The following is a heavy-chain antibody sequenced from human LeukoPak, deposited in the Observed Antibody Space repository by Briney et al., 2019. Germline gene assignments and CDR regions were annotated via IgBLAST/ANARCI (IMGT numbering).Heavy chain of an antibody. CDR1: GGTFSSYA. V-gene: IGHV1-69*04. CDR2: IIPIFGIA. J-gene: IGHJ4*02. CDR3: ARGGYDILTGYSLTYFDY. D-gene: IGHD3-9*01. Sequence: SVKVSCKASGGTFSSYAISWVRQAPGQGLEWMGRIIPIFGIANYAQKFQGRVTITADKSTSTAYMELSSLRSEDTAVYYCARGGYDILTGYSLTYFDYWGQGTLVTVSS.